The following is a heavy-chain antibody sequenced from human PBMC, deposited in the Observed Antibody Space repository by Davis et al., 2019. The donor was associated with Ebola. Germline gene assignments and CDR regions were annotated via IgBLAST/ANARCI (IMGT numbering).Heavy chain of an antibody. J-gene: IGHJ4*02. Sequence: PGGSLRLSCAAPGFTFSSYWMHWVRQVPGKGLVWVPRINSDGSSTSYADSVKGRFTISRDNAKNTLYLQMNSLRAEDTAVYYCTRGDHVWGSYRAFDYWGQGTLVTVSS. CDR1: GFTFSSYW. V-gene: IGHV3-74*01. D-gene: IGHD3-16*02. CDR2: INSDGSST. CDR3: TRGDHVWGSYRAFDY.